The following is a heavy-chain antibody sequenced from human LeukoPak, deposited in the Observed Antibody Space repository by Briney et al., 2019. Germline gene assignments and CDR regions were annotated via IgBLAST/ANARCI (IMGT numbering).Heavy chain of an antibody. Sequence: GGSLRLSCAASGFTFSDYYMSWIRQAPGKGLEWASYISSSGSTIYYADSVKGRFTISRDNAKNSLYLQMNSLRAEDTAVYYCGKDAHSGYFDYWGQGTLVTVSS. V-gene: IGHV3-11*04. CDR2: ISSSGSTI. CDR3: GKDAHSGYFDY. J-gene: IGHJ4*02. D-gene: IGHD3-10*01. CDR1: GFTFSDYY.